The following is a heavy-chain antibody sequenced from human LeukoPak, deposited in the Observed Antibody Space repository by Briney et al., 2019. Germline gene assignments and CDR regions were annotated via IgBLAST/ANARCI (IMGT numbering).Heavy chain of an antibody. Sequence: ASVKVSCKASGYTFAGYYIHWVRQAPGQGLEWVGWINPSGGATNSAQRFQGRVTMTRDTSISTAYMDLSRLRSDDTAVYYCARGPGHSKADQYYYMDVWGKGTTVTVSS. D-gene: IGHD2-2*01. J-gene: IGHJ6*03. CDR1: GYTFAGYY. CDR2: INPSGGAT. CDR3: ARGPGHSKADQYYYMDV. V-gene: IGHV1-2*02.